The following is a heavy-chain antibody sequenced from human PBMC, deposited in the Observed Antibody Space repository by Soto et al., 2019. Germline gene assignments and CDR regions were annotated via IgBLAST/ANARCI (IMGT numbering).Heavy chain of an antibody. CDR3: ARGYCGGSCYLYYYYYMDV. CDR1: GGSFSGYY. Sequence: SETLSLTCAVYGGSFSGYYWSWIRQPPGKGLEWIGEINHSGSTNYNPSLKSRVTISVDTSKNQFSLKLSSVTAADTAVYYCARGYCGGSCYLYYYYYMDVWGKGTTVTVS. CDR2: INHSGST. J-gene: IGHJ6*03. V-gene: IGHV4-34*01. D-gene: IGHD2-15*01.